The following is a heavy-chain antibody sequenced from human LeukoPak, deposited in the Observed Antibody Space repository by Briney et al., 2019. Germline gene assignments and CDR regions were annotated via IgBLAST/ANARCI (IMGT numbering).Heavy chain of an antibody. D-gene: IGHD5-12*01. CDR1: GYSFTSYW. CDR3: ARRRPGYDLRGFDY. J-gene: IGHJ4*02. CDR2: IDPSDSYT. Sequence: GESLKISCKGSGYSFTSYWISWVRQTPGKGLEWMGRIDPSDSYTNYSPSFQGHVTISADKSISTAYLQWSSLKASDTAMYYCARRRPGYDLRGFDYWGQGTLVTVSS. V-gene: IGHV5-10-1*01.